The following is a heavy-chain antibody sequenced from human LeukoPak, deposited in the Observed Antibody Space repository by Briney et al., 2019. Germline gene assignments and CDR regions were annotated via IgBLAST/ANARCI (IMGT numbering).Heavy chain of an antibody. Sequence: SQTLSLPCTVSGGSISSGDYYWSWIRQPPGEGLEWNWYIYYSGSTYYNPSLKSRVPISVDTSKNQFSLKLSSVTAADTAVYYCARGHYYGSGLFDYWGQGTLVTVSS. CDR1: GGSISSGDYY. V-gene: IGHV4-30-4*01. CDR2: IYYSGST. D-gene: IGHD3-10*01. CDR3: ARGHYYGSGLFDY. J-gene: IGHJ4*02.